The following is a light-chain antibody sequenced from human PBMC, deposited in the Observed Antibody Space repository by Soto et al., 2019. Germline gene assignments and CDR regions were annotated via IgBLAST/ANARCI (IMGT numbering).Light chain of an antibody. CDR3: ISYTSSSTLVV. J-gene: IGLJ2*01. Sequence: QSALTKPASVSGSTVQSITISCTGTSSDVGGYNYVSWYQQHPGKAPKLMIYDVSNRPSGVSNRFSGSKSGNTASLTISGLQAEDEADYYCISYTSSSTLVVFGGGTKLTVL. CDR1: SSDVGGYNY. V-gene: IGLV2-14*01. CDR2: DVS.